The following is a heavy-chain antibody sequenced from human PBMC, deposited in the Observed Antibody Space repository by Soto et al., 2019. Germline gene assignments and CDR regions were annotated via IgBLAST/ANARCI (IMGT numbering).Heavy chain of an antibody. Sequence: ASVKVSCKASGGTFSSYAISWVRQAPGQGLEWMGGIIPIFGTANYAQKFQGRVTITADESTSTAYMELSSLRSEDAAVYYCARGPSYYYFWSGYSSAEYFQHWGQGTLVTVSS. CDR3: ARGPSYYYFWSGYSSAEYFQH. J-gene: IGHJ1*01. CDR2: IIPIFGTA. V-gene: IGHV1-69*13. CDR1: GGTFSSYA. D-gene: IGHD3-3*01.